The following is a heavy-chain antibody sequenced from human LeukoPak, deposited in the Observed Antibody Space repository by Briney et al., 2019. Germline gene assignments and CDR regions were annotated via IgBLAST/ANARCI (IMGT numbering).Heavy chain of an antibody. Sequence: GGSLRLSCAASGFTFSSYGMHWVRQAPAKGLEWVAVISYDGSNKYYADSVKGRFTISRDNSKDTLYLQMNSLRAEDTAVYYCASSWEYYYDSSGYFWAFDIWGQGTMVTVSS. CDR2: ISYDGSNK. CDR1: GFTFSSYG. J-gene: IGHJ3*02. CDR3: ASSWEYYYDSSGYFWAFDI. D-gene: IGHD3-22*01. V-gene: IGHV3-30*03.